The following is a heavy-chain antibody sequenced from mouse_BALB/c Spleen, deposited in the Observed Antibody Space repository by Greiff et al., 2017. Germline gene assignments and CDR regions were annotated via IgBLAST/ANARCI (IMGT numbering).Heavy chain of an antibody. J-gene: IGHJ2*01. V-gene: IGHV1-80*01. CDR1: GYAFSSYW. Sequence: VKLVESGAELVRPGSSVKISCKASGYAFSSYWMNWVKQRPGQGLEWIGQIYPGDGDTNYNGKFKGKATLTADKSSSTAYMQLSSLTSEDSAVYFCAKGTYSTDFDYWGQGTTLTVSS. CDR3: AKGTYSTDFDY. CDR2: IYPGDGDT.